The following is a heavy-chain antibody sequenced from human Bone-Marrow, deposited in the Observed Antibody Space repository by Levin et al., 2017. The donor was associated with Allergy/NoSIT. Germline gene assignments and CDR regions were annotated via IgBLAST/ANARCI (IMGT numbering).Heavy chain of an antibody. CDR1: GFTFNTYS. J-gene: IGHJ6*02. V-gene: IGHV3-48*02. CDR2: ISTSSRTM. Sequence: PGGSLRLSCAASGFTFNTYSMNWVRQAPGKGLQWVSYISTSSRTMYYADSVKGRFTISRDDAEQTLYLEMSSLRDEDTAVYFCARGGFYDRSGPGGYSYRGMDVWGHGTTVIVSS. CDR3: ARGGFYDRSGPGGYSYRGMDV. D-gene: IGHD3-22*01.